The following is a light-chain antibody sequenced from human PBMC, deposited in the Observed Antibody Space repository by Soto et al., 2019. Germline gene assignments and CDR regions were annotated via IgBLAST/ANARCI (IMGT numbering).Light chain of an antibody. CDR1: QGVSSY. J-gene: IGKJ5*01. V-gene: IGKV3-11*01. Sequence: EIVWTQSPATLSLSPGERATLSCRASQGVSSYLLWYQQKPGQAPRLLIYDASNRATGIPARFSGSGSGTDFTLTISSLEPEDFAVYYCQQRMNWPLTFGQGTRLEIK. CDR2: DAS. CDR3: QQRMNWPLT.